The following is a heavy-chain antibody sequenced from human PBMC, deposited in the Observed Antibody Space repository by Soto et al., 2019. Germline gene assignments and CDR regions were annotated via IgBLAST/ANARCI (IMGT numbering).Heavy chain of an antibody. CDR2: IIPIFGTA. J-gene: IGHJ6*02. CDR1: GGTFSSYA. V-gene: IGHV1-69*12. Sequence: QVQLVQSGAEVKKPGSSVKVSCKASGGTFSSYAISWVRQAPGQGLEWMGGIIPIFGTANYAQKFQGRVTITEDESTSTAYMELSSLRSEDTAVYYCARGRTGTDYYYFYYGMDVWGQGTTVTVSS. D-gene: IGHD2-21*02. CDR3: ARGRTGTDYYYFYYGMDV.